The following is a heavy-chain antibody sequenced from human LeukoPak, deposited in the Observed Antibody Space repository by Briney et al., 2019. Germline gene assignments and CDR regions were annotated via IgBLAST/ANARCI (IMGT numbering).Heavy chain of an antibody. CDR3: ARGLYYFDY. CDR2: INHSGST. Sequence: SETLSLTCAVYGGSFSGYYWSWIRQPPGKGLEWIGEINHSGSTNYNPSLKSRVAISVDTSKNQFSLKLSSVTAADTAVYYCARGLYYFDYWGQGTLVTVSS. CDR1: GGSFSGYY. J-gene: IGHJ4*02. V-gene: IGHV4-34*01. D-gene: IGHD3-16*01.